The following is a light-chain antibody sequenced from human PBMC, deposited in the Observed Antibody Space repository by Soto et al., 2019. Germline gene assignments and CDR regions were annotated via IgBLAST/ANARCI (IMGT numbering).Light chain of an antibody. CDR1: ENIFKF. V-gene: IGKV1-5*01. CDR3: QHYNTQSIT. CDR2: AAS. Sequence: DIQLIQSPATLSASVGDRINITCRASENIFKFLAWYQQRSGRAPNLLIYAASDLETGVPSRFSGRGSGTEFTLTIDSLQPDDSATYYCQHYNTQSITFGGGTNVDVK. J-gene: IGKJ4*01.